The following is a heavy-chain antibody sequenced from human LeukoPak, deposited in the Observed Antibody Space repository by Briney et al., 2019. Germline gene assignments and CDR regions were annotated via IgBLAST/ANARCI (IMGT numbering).Heavy chain of an antibody. J-gene: IGHJ4*02. D-gene: IGHD1-7*01. CDR3: AATTYYFDY. CDR2: IYYSGST. CDR1: GGSISSYY. V-gene: IGHV4-59*01. Sequence: SETLSLTCTVSGGSISSYYWSWIRQPPGKGLEWIGYIYYSGSTNYDPSLKSRVTISVDTSKNQFSLKLSSVTAADTAVYYCAATTYYFDYWGQGTLVTVSS.